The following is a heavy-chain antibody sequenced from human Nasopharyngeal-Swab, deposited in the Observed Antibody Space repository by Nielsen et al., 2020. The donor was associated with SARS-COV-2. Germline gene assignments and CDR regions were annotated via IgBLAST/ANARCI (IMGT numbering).Heavy chain of an antibody. Sequence: SETLSLTCTVSGGSMSNYYWSWIRQSAGKGLEWIGRAYISGSTNYNPSLKGRVTLSLDTPRNQFSLKLSSVTAADTAVYYCARGSEGFRWGRGDFFDYWGQGTVVTVSS. J-gene: IGHJ4*02. CDR1: GGSMSNYY. CDR3: ARGSEGFRWGRGDFFDY. CDR2: AYISGST. V-gene: IGHV4-4*07. D-gene: IGHD3-16*01.